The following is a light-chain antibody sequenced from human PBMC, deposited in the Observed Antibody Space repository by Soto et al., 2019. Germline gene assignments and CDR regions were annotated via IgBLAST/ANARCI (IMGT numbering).Light chain of an antibody. CDR3: QQYINLWT. CDR2: GTS. Sequence: EIVMTQSPATLSVSPGERATLSCRASQSFSSNLAWYQQKPGQAPRVLIYGTSSRASGIPDRFSGSGSGTEFTLTISSLQSEDFAVYYCQQYINLWTFGQGTKVDIK. V-gene: IGKV3D-15*01. CDR1: QSFSSN. J-gene: IGKJ1*01.